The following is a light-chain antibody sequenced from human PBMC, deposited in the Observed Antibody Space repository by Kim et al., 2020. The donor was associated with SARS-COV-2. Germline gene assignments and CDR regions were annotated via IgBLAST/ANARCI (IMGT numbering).Light chain of an antibody. V-gene: IGKV3-11*01. CDR3: QQRSNWPLT. CDR2: DAS. CDR1: QSVSSY. Sequence: EIVLTQSPATLSLSPGERATLSCRANQSVSSYLAWFQQKPAQAPRLLISDASTRATGIPARFSGSGSGTDFTLTISSLEPEDFAVYYCQQRSNWPLTFGGGTKVDIK. J-gene: IGKJ4*01.